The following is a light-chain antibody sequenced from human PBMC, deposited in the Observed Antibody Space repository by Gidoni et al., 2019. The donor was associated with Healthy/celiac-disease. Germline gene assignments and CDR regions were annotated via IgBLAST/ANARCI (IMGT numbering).Light chain of an antibody. Sequence: SYVRTQPPSVSVAPGKTARITCWGNNIGSKSVQWYQQKPGQAPVLVIYYDSDRPSGIPERFSGSNSGNTATLTISRVEAGDEADYYCQVWDSSSDHVVFGGGTKLTVL. CDR2: YDS. CDR1: NIGSKS. V-gene: IGLV3-21*04. CDR3: QVWDSSSDHVV. J-gene: IGLJ2*01.